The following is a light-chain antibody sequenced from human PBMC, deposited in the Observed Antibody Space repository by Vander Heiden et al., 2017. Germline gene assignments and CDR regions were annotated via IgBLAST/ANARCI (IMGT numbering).Light chain of an antibody. J-gene: IGLJ3*02. Sequence: QSVLTQPPSVSGAPGQRVTISCTGSSSNIGAGYDVHWYQQLPGTAPKLLIYVNINRPSGVPDRFSGSKSGTSASLAITGLQAEDEADYDCQSYDSSLSGSVVFGGGTKLTVL. CDR1: SSNIGAGYD. CDR2: VNI. CDR3: QSYDSSLSGSVV. V-gene: IGLV1-40*01.